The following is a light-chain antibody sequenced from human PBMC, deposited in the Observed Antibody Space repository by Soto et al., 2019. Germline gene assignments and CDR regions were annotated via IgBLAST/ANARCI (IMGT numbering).Light chain of an antibody. CDR3: QTWDTAINEI. CDR1: SGHSSYA. CDR2: LNSDGSH. J-gene: IGLJ2*01. V-gene: IGLV4-69*01. Sequence: QLVLTQSPSASASLGASVKLTCTLSSGHSSYAIAWHQQQPEKGPRYLMKLNSDGSHSKGDGIPDRFSGSSSGAERYLTISRLQSEDEADYYCQTWDTAINEIFGGGTKLTVL.